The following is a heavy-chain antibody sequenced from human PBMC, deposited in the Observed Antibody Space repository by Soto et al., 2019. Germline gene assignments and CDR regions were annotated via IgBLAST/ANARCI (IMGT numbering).Heavy chain of an antibody. CDR3: ARSRYYYGSGSETEIDY. CDR1: GYTFTGYY. V-gene: IGHV1-2*04. Sequence: ASVKVSCKASGYTFTGYYMHWVRQAPGQGLEWMGWINPNSGGTNYAQKFQGWVTMTRDTSISTAYMELSRLRSDDTAVYYCARSRYYYGSGSETEIDYWGQGTLVTVSS. CDR2: INPNSGGT. D-gene: IGHD3-10*01. J-gene: IGHJ4*02.